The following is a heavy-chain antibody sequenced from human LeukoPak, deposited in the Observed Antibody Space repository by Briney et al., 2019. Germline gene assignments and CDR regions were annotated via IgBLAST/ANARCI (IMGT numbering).Heavy chain of an antibody. CDR2: MNPNSGNT. V-gene: IGHV1-8*01. CDR1: GYTFAKYA. D-gene: IGHD3-10*01. CDR3: TRGTMVRGVIFD. Sequence: ASVKVSCKASGYTFAKYAIHWVRQAPGQRLEWMGWMNPNSGNTDYAQNFQGRVTMTRNTSISTAYMELSSLRSEDTAVYYCTRGTMVRGVIFDWGQGTLVTVSS. J-gene: IGHJ4*02.